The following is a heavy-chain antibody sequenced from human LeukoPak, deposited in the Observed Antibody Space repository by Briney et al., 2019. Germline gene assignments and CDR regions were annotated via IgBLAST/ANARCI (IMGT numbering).Heavy chain of an antibody. J-gene: IGHJ4*02. CDR3: TTEGLPGSFDY. V-gene: IGHV3-15*01. Sequence: NPGGSLRLSCAASGFTFSNVWMSWVRQAPGKGLEWVGRIKKKGDGGTAEYAAPVKSRFSISRDDSKNTVYLQMNSLEIEDTAMYYCTTEGLPGSFDYWGQGTLVTVSS. D-gene: IGHD2-21*02. CDR2: IKKKGDGGTA. CDR1: GFTFSNVW.